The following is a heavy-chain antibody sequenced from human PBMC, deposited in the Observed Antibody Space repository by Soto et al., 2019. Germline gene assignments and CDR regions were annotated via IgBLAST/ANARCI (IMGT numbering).Heavy chain of an antibody. CDR2: IYYSGST. CDR1: GGSISSYY. J-gene: IGHJ4*02. Sequence: SETLSLTCTVSGGSISSYYWSWIRQPPGKGLEWIGYIYYSGSTYYNPSLKSRVTISVDTSKNQFSLSVNSVTAADTAMYFCARHSHRGGDYDYWGQGTLVTVSS. V-gene: IGHV4-59*08. D-gene: IGHD4-17*01. CDR3: ARHSHRGGDYDY.